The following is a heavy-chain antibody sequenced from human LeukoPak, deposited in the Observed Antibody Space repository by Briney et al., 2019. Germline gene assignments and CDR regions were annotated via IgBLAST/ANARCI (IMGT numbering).Heavy chain of an antibody. CDR2: INPNSGGT. D-gene: IGHD3-3*01. J-gene: IGHJ5*02. CDR3: ARIYYDFWSGPYA. Sequence: ASVKVSCKASGYTFTGYYMNWVRQAPGQGLEWMGWINPNSGGTNYAQKFQGRVTMTRDTSISTAYMELSRLRSDDTAVYYCARIYYDFWSGPYAWGQGTLVTVSS. CDR1: GYTFTGYY. V-gene: IGHV1-2*02.